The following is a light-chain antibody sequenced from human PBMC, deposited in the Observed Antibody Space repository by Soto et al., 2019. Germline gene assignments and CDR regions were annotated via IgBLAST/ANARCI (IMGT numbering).Light chain of an antibody. CDR2: GAS. Sequence: EIVMTQSPATLSMSPCDRATLSCRASQSVSSNLAWYQQKPGQAPRLLIYGASTRATGIPARFSGSGSGTDFTLTISSLEPEDSAVYYCQQRHMWPITFGQGTRLEI. V-gene: IGKV3-15*01. J-gene: IGKJ5*01. CDR3: QQRHMWPIT. CDR1: QSVSSN.